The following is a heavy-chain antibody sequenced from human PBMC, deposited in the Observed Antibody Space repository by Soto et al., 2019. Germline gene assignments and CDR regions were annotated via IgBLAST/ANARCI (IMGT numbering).Heavy chain of an antibody. V-gene: IGHV3-33*01. CDR3: ARGDGYCSSTSCDDAFAI. CDR2: IWYDGSNK. CDR1: GFTFSSYG. J-gene: IGHJ3*02. Sequence: QVQLVESGGGVVQPGRSLRLSCAASGFTFSSYGMHWVRQAPGKGLEWVAVIWYDGSNKYYADSVKGRFTISRDNSKNTLYLPMNSLRAEDTAVYYCARGDGYCSSTSCDDAFAIWGQGTMVTVSS. D-gene: IGHD2-2*01.